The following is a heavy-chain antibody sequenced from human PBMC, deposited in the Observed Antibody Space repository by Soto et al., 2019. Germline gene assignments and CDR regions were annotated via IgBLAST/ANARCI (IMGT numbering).Heavy chain of an antibody. CDR2: IYYSGST. CDR1: GGSISSSSYY. CDR3: ARPNTDIVLMVYAIDWFDP. Sequence: SETLSLTCTVSGGSISSSSYYWGWIRQPPGKGLEWIGSIYYSGSTYYNPSLKSRVTISVDTSKNQFSLKLSSVTAADTAVYYCARPNTDIVLMVYAIDWFDPWGQGTLVTVSS. D-gene: IGHD2-8*01. V-gene: IGHV4-39*01. J-gene: IGHJ5*02.